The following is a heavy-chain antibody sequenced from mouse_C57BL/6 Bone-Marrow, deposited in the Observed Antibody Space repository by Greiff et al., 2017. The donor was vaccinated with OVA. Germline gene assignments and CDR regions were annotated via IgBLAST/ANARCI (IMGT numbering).Heavy chain of an antibody. CDR2: ISDGGSYT. CDR3: AREAWFAY. CDR1: GFTFSSYA. Sequence: VMLVESGGGLVKPGGSLKLSCAASGFTFSSYAMSWVRQTPEKRLEWVATISDGGSYTYYPDNVKGRFTISRDNAKNNLYLQMSHLKSEDTAMYYCAREAWFAYWGQGTLVTVSA. V-gene: IGHV5-4*03. J-gene: IGHJ3*01.